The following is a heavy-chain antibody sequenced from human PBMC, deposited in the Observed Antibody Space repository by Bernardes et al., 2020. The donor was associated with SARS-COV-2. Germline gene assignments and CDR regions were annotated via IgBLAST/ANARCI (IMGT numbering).Heavy chain of an antibody. CDR3: AKSLGGDRSVIAAKYQYGMDV. D-gene: IGHD5-18*01. J-gene: IGHJ6*02. CDR1: RFDFGTYV. Sequence: VWSLSLSCAASRFDFGTYVMAWVRQAPGKGLQWLASISRTGQTSFYAASVKGRFTISRHNAENSLGLHMSSLRVDDTAVYYCAKSLGGDRSVIAAKYQYGMDVWGQGTTVTVSS. V-gene: IGHV3-23*01. CDR2: ISRTGQTS.